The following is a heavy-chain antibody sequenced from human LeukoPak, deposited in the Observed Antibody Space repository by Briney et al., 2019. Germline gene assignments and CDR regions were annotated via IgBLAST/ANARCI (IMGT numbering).Heavy chain of an antibody. CDR2: INTDGSST. Sequence: PGGSLRLSCAASGFTFSSYWMHWVRQAPGKGLVWVPRINTDGSSTTYADSVKGRFTISRDNAKNTLYLQMNSLRAEDTAVNYCASGVGLTLRDFWGQGTLLTVSS. D-gene: IGHD1-26*01. CDR1: GFTFSSYW. J-gene: IGHJ4*02. CDR3: ASGVGLTLRDF. V-gene: IGHV3-74*01.